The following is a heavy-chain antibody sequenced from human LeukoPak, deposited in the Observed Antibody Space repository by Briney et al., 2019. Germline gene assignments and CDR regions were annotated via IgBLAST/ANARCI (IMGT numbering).Heavy chain of an antibody. CDR3: ARSGGSSYGYTFIDY. Sequence: GESLKISCQASEYDFTTYWIGWVRQMPGKGLEWMGFIYPGDSDTAYSPSFQGQVTISADKSISAAYLQWSSLKASDTAIYYCARSGGSSYGYTFIDYWGQGTLVTVSS. V-gene: IGHV5-51*01. J-gene: IGHJ4*02. D-gene: IGHD5-18*01. CDR1: EYDFTTYW. CDR2: IYPGDSDT.